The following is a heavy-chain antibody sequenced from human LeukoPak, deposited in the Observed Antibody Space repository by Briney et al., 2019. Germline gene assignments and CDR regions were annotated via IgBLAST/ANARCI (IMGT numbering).Heavy chain of an antibody. Sequence: ASVKVSCKVSGYTLTELSMHWVRQAPGKGLEGMGGFDPEDGETIYAQKFQGRVTMTEDTSTDTAYMELRGLRSDDTAMYYCARDAWNPVTTFDPWGQGTLVTVSS. D-gene: IGHD4-11*01. J-gene: IGHJ5*02. V-gene: IGHV1-24*01. CDR2: FDPEDGET. CDR3: ARDAWNPVTTFDP. CDR1: GYTLTELS.